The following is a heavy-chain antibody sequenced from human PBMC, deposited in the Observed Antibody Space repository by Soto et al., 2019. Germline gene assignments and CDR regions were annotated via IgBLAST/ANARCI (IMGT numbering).Heavy chain of an antibody. CDR2: ISAYNGNT. CDR1: GYTFTSYG. CDR3: ARGQRGHYYDSSGYLPPDY. J-gene: IGHJ4*02. Sequence: QVQLVQSGAEVKKPGASVKVSCTASGYTFTSYGISWVRQAPGQGREWRGWISAYNGNTNYAQKLQGRVTMTTDTSTSTDYMELRSLRSDDTAVYYCARGQRGHYYDSSGYLPPDYWGQGTLVTVSS. V-gene: IGHV1-18*04. D-gene: IGHD3-22*01.